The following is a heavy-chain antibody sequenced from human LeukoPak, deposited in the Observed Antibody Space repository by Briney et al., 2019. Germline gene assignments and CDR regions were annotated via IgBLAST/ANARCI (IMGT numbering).Heavy chain of an antibody. CDR3: ARDNGDPRTYFDY. CDR1: GFTFSSYE. D-gene: IGHD4-17*01. V-gene: IGHV3-48*03. Sequence: HPGGSLRLSCAASGFTFSSYEMNWVRQAPGKGLEWISYISSSGSSIYYVDSVKGRFTISRDNAKNSLYLQMNSLRAEDTAVYYCARDNGDPRTYFDYWGQGTLVTVSS. CDR2: ISSSGSSI. J-gene: IGHJ4*02.